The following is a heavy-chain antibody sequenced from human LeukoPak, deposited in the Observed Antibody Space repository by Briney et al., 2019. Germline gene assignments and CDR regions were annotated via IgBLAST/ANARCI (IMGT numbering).Heavy chain of an antibody. V-gene: IGHV4-61*01. Sequence: SETLSLTCTASGGSVSSGSYYWSWIRQPPGKGLEWIGYIYYSGSTNYNPSLKSRVTISVDTSKNQFSLKLSSVTAADTAVYYCASGYSYGYGFWYFDLWGRGTLVTVSS. CDR2: IYYSGST. J-gene: IGHJ2*01. CDR1: GGSVSSGSYY. D-gene: IGHD5-18*01. CDR3: ASGYSYGYGFWYFDL.